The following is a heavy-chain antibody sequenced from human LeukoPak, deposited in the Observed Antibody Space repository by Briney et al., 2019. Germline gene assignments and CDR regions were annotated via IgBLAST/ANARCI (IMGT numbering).Heavy chain of an antibody. D-gene: IGHD1-1*01. J-gene: IGHJ4*02. CDR3: AKGGATSNLPGRPYYFDF. V-gene: IGHV3-30*18. CDR1: GFTFSSHG. CDR2: ISYDGSNS. Sequence: PGGSLRLSCAVSGFTFSSHGFHWVRQAPGKGLEWVALISYDGSNSYYPDSMKGRFTVSRDNSKNTLYLHMNSLRPEDTAIYYCAKGGATSNLPGRPYYFDFWGQGTLVTVSS.